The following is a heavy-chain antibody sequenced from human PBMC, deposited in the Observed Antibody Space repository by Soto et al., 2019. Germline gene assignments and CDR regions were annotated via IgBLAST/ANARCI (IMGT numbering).Heavy chain of an antibody. CDR3: AKGPKAAQHYYYNGMDV. V-gene: IGHV1-18*04. J-gene: IGHJ6*02. Sequence: VASVKVSCKASGYTFTGSGISWVRQAPGQGLDWMVCISAYHGNTNYAQRLQGRVTMTTDTSTSTAYMELRSLRSDDTAVDYCAKGPKAAQHYYYNGMDVWGQGTPVTVSS. CDR2: ISAYHGNT. D-gene: IGHD2-15*01. CDR1: GYTFTGSG.